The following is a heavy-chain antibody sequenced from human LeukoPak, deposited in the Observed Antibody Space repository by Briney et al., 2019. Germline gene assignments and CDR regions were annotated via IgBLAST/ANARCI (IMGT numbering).Heavy chain of an antibody. J-gene: IGHJ4*02. Sequence: GGSLRLVCAASGFTFSDYYMSWIRQAPGKGLEWVSYISSSGSTIYYADSVKGRFTISRDNAKNSLYLQMNSLRAEDTAVYYCARDLGITMVRGVIGYWGQGTLVTVSS. CDR2: ISSSGSTI. CDR3: ARDLGITMVRGVIGY. D-gene: IGHD3-10*01. CDR1: GFTFSDYY. V-gene: IGHV3-11*01.